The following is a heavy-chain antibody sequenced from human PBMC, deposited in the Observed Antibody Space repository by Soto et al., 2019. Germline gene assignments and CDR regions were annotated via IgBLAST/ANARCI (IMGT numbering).Heavy chain of an antibody. V-gene: IGHV3-30*03. CDR1: GFGFSSYG. CDR2: TSFDGRYP. Sequence: QVQLVESGGGVVQPGRSLRLSCAASGFGFSSYGMHWVRQAPGKGLEWVAVTSFDGRYPDYSDSVKGRFTVSRDNSKNTLYLQMNSLRIEDTAVYYCARRGTALAATFDYWGQGTLVTVSP. D-gene: IGHD1-1*01. CDR3: ARRGTALAATFDY. J-gene: IGHJ4*02.